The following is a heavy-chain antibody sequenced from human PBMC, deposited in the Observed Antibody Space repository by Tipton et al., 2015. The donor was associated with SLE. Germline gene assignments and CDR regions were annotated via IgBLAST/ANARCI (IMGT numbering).Heavy chain of an antibody. J-gene: IGHJ4*02. CDR1: GYTFTGYY. CDR2: INPNSGGT. CDR3: ARENGGNRFDY. V-gene: IGHV1-2*02. D-gene: IGHD4-23*01. Sequence: QSGAEVKKPGASVKVSCKASGYTFTGYYMHWVRQAPGQGLEWMGWINPNSGGTNYAQKFQGRVTMTTDTSTSTAYMELRSLRSDDTAVYYCARENGGNRFDYWGQGTLVTVSS.